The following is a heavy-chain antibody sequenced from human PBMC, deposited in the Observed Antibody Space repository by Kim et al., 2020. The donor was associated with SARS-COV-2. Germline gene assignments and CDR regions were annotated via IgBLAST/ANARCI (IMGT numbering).Heavy chain of an antibody. CDR2: ISGSGGST. CDR3: AKSPRIMITFGGVIVTDY. Sequence: GGSLRLSCAASGFTFSSYAMSWVRQAPGKGLEWVSAISGSGGSTYYADSVKGRFTISRDNSKNTLYLQMNSLRAEDTAVYYCAKSPRIMITFGGVIVTDYWGQGTLVTVSS. D-gene: IGHD3-16*02. CDR1: GFTFSSYA. V-gene: IGHV3-23*01. J-gene: IGHJ4*02.